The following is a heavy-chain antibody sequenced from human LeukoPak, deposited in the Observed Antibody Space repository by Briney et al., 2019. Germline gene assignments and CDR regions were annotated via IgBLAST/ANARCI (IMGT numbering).Heavy chain of an antibody. CDR3: ARGGNFLTGYYWTTPLFQKPYYFDY. CDR2: INPNSGGT. J-gene: IGHJ4*02. D-gene: IGHD3-9*01. CDR1: GYTFTSYD. Sequence: ASVKVSCKASGYTFTSYDINWVRQATGQGLEWMGRINPNSGGTNYAQKFQGRVTMTRDTSISTAYMELSRLRSDDTAVYYCARGGNFLTGYYWTTPLFQKPYYFDYWGQGTLVTVSS. V-gene: IGHV1-2*06.